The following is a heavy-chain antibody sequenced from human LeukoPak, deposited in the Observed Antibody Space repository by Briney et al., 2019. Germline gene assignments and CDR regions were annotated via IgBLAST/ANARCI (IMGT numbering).Heavy chain of an antibody. Sequence: GGSLRLSCPASGFTFSSYEMNWVRQAPGKGLEWVSYISSSSSYIYYADSVKGRFTISRDNAKNSLYLQMNSLRAEDTAVYYCARDRTTVTSYFDLWGRGTLVTVSS. CDR3: ARDRTTVTSYFDL. CDR1: GFTFSSYE. V-gene: IGHV3-21*05. J-gene: IGHJ2*01. CDR2: ISSSSSYI. D-gene: IGHD4-17*01.